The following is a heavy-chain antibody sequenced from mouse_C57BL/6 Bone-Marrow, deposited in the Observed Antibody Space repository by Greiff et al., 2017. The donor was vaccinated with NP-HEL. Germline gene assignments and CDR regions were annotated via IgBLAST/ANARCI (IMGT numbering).Heavy chain of an antibody. CDR3: ARAYYGSSYGYYYAMDY. Sequence: QVQLQQSGAELVRPGPSVKMSCKASGYTFTNYWIGWAKQRPGHGLEWIGDIYPGGGYTNYNEKFKGKATLTADKSSSTAYMQFSSLTSEDSAIYYCARAYYGSSYGYYYAMDYWGQGTSVTVSS. D-gene: IGHD1-1*01. CDR2: IYPGGGYT. J-gene: IGHJ4*01. V-gene: IGHV1-63*01. CDR1: GYTFTNYW.